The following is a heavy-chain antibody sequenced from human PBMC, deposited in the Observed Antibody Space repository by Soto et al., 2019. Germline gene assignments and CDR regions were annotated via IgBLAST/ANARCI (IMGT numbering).Heavy chain of an antibody. D-gene: IGHD2-15*01. CDR2: IYYSGST. CDR3: ASSDESNRGCSGGSCYSGYYYYYMDV. V-gene: IGHV4-59*01. Sequence: SETLSLTCTVSGGSISSYYWSWIRQPPGKGLEWIGYIYYSGSTNYNPSLKSRGTISVDTSKNQYSLKLSSVTAADTAVYYCASSDESNRGCSGGSCYSGYYYYYMDVWGKGTTVTVSS. CDR1: GGSISSYY. J-gene: IGHJ6*03.